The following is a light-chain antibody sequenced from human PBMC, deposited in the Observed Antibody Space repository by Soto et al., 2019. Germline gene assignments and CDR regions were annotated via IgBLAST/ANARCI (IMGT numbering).Light chain of an antibody. CDR2: GNT. V-gene: IGLV1-44*01. CDR1: SSNIGSNT. J-gene: IGLJ1*01. CDR3: QSYDTSLRAYV. Sequence: QSVLTQPPSASGTPGQRVTISCSGSSSNIGSNTVNWYQQLPGTAPRLLIYGNTNRPSGVPGRFSGSKSDTSASLAITGLQAEDEGDYYCQSYDTSLRAYVFGTGTKLTVL.